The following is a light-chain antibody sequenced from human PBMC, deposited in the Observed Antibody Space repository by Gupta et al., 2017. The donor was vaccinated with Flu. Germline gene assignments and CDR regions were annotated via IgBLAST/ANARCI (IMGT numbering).Light chain of an antibody. CDR3: QQSDSTPYT. V-gene: IGKV1-39*01. J-gene: IGKJ2*01. CDR1: QSITNY. Sequence: DIQMTQSPSPLSASVGDRVTITCRASQSITNYLNWYQQKPGKAPNLLIYAASSLQSGVPSRFSGSGSGTDFTLTINSLQPEDFATYYCQQSDSTPYTFGQGTKLEIK. CDR2: AAS.